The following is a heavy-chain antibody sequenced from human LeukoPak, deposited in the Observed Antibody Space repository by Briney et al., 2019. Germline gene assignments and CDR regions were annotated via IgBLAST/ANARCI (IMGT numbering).Heavy chain of an antibody. CDR1: GFIFSSFV. CDR3: ARETYDSSGSLDY. V-gene: IGHV3-21*01. D-gene: IGHD3-22*01. Sequence: GGSLRLSCAASGFIFSSFVMNWVRQAPGKGLEWVSSISSSSSYIYYADSVKGRFTISRDNAKHSLYLQMNTLRAGDTALYYCARETYDSSGSLDYWGQGTLVTVSS. CDR2: ISSSSSYI. J-gene: IGHJ4*02.